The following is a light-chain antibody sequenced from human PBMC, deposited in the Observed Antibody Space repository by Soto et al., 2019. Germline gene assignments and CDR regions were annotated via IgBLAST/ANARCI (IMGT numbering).Light chain of an antibody. CDR1: QSISSW. V-gene: IGKV1-5*01. J-gene: IGKJ1*01. CDR3: QQYNSYST. CDR2: DAS. Sequence: DIQMTQSPSTLSASVGDKVTITCRASQSISSWLAWYQQKPGKAPKLLIFDASRLESGVPSRFRGSRSGTDFTLIISSLQPDDFATYYCQQYNSYSTFGQGTKVEIK.